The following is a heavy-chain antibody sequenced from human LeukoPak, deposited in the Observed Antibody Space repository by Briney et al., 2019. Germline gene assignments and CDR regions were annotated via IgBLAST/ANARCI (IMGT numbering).Heavy chain of an antibody. CDR3: ASTAASGYSSGWYSY. D-gene: IGHD6-19*01. V-gene: IGHV4-61*02. Sequence: SETLSLTCTVSGGSINSGSYYWSWIRQPAGKGLEWIGRIYTSGSTSYNPSLKSRVTISVDTSKNQFSLKLSSVTAADTAVYYCASTAASGYSSGWYSYWGQGTLVTVSS. CDR2: IYTSGST. J-gene: IGHJ4*02. CDR1: GGSINSGSYY.